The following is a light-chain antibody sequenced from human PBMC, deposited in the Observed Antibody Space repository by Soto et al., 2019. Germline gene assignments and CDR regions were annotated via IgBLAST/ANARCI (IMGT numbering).Light chain of an antibody. CDR3: SSYTGSSTFV. CDR2: DVN. Sequence: QSALTQPASVSGSPGQSITISCTGTSSDVGGYDYVSWYQQLPGKAPKLLIYDVNNRPSGVSHRFSGSKSGNTASLTISGLQAEDEADYYGSSYTGSSTFVFGTGTKVTVL. J-gene: IGLJ1*01. CDR1: SSDVGGYDY. V-gene: IGLV2-14*01.